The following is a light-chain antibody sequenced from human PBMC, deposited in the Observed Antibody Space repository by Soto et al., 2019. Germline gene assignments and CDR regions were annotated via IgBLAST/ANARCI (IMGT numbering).Light chain of an antibody. CDR3: SSYTNINTRACV. CDR1: NSNIGANT. Sequence: QSVLTQPPSASGTPGQRVTISCSGSNSNIGANTVNWYQHLPGTAPKLLIYSNSQRPSGVPDRFSGSKSGTSASLAISGLQSEDEADYYCSSYTNINTRACVFGTGTKLTVL. J-gene: IGLJ1*01. V-gene: IGLV1-44*01. CDR2: SNS.